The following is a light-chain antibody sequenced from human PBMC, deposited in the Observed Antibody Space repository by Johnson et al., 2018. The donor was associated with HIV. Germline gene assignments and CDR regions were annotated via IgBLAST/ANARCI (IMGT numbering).Light chain of an antibody. CDR2: DDN. CDR3: GTWDNSLSSRGV. V-gene: IGLV1-51*01. Sequence: QSVLTQPPSVSAAPGQKVTISCSGSSSNIGNNYVSWYQQLPGTAPKLLIYDDNKRPSGIPDRFSGSKSGTSATLGITGLQTGDEADYYCGTWDNSLSSRGVFGTGTRVTVL. J-gene: IGLJ1*01. CDR1: SSNIGNNY.